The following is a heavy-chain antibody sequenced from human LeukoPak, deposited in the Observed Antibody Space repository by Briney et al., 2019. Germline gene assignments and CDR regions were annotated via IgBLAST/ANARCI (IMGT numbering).Heavy chain of an antibody. CDR2: IYPGDSDT. J-gene: IGHJ6*03. V-gene: IGHV5-51*01. Sequence: GESLKISCKGSGYSFATYWIAWVRQMPGKGLEWMGIIYPGDSDTRYSPSFQGQVTISADMSINTAYVQWSSLKASDTAMYYCARSSYPGYMDVWGEGTTVTVSS. D-gene: IGHD1-1*01. CDR1: GYSFATYW. CDR3: ARSSYPGYMDV.